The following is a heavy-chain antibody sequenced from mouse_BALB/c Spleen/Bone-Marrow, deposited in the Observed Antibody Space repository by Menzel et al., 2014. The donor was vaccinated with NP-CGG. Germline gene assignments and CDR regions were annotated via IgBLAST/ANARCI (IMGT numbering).Heavy chain of an antibody. D-gene: IGHD2-10*02. Sequence: LQESGPGLVQPSQSLSITCTVSGFSLTSYGVHWVRQSPGKGLEWLGVIWSGGSTDSNAAFISRLSISKDNSKSQVFFKMNSLQSNDTAIYYCASSSMVAWGQGTTLTVSS. V-gene: IGHV2-2*03. CDR1: GFSLTSYG. CDR2: IWSGGST. J-gene: IGHJ2*01. CDR3: ASSSMVA.